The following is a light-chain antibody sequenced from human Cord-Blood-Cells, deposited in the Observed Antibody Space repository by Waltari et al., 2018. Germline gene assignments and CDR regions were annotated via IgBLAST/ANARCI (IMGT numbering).Light chain of an antibody. Sequence: EIVLTQSPATLSLSPGERATLSCRASQGVGSYLAWYQQKPGQAPRLLIYDASNRATGIPARFSGSGSGTDFTLTISSLEPEDCAVYYCQQRSNWPLTFGGGTKVEIK. CDR1: QGVGSY. V-gene: IGKV3-11*01. CDR2: DAS. CDR3: QQRSNWPLT. J-gene: IGKJ4*01.